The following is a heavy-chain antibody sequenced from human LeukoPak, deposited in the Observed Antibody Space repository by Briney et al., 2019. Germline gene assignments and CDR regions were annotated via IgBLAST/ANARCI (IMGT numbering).Heavy chain of an antibody. CDR1: GGSISSYY. Sequence: PSETLSLTCTVSGGSISSYYWSWIRQPPGKGLEWIGYIYYGGSTDYNPSLKSRVTISKDTSKTQFSLRLSSVTAAGTAVYYCARHDPRGGGYCTSTSCYVFDYWGQGTLFSVSA. V-gene: IGHV4-59*08. CDR2: IYYGGST. D-gene: IGHD2-2*01. J-gene: IGHJ4*02. CDR3: ARHDPRGGGYCTSTSCYVFDY.